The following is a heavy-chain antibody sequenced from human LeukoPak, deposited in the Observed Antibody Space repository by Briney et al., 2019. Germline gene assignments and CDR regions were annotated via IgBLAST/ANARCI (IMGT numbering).Heavy chain of an antibody. V-gene: IGHV3-48*01. CDR1: GFTFSSYS. CDR2: ISSSSSTI. Sequence: GGSLRLSCAASGFTFSSYSVKWVRQAPGKGLEWVSYISSSSSTIYYADSMKGRFTISRDNAKNSLYLQMNSLRAEDTAVYYCARDWSGDYWGQGTLVTVSS. J-gene: IGHJ4*02. CDR3: ARDWSGDY.